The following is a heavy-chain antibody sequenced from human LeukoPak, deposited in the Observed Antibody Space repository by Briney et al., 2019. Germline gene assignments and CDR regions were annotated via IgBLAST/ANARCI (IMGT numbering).Heavy chain of an antibody. J-gene: IGHJ4*02. Sequence: SETLSLTCAVYGRSFGGYYWGWIRQPPGKGLEWIGSIYYSGSTYYNPSLKSRVTISVDTSKNQFSLKLSSVTAADTAVYYCARGGYQRPFDYWGQGTLVTVSS. CDR3: ARGGYQRPFDY. CDR1: GRSFGGYY. CDR2: IYYSGST. V-gene: IGHV4-34*01. D-gene: IGHD5-18*01.